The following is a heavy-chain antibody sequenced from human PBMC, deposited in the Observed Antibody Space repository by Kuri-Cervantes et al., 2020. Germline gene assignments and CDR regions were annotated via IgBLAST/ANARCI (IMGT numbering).Heavy chain of an antibody. J-gene: IGHJ4*02. CDR1: GGSISSYY. Sequence: SETLSLTCTVSGGSISSYYWSWIRQPPGKGLEWIGYIYYSGSTNYNHSLKSRVTISVDTSKNQFSLKLSSVTAADTAVYYCVTVITTWNYFDYWGQGTLVTVSS. CDR2: IYYSGST. V-gene: IGHV4-59*08. CDR3: VTVITTWNYFDY. D-gene: IGHD3-22*01.